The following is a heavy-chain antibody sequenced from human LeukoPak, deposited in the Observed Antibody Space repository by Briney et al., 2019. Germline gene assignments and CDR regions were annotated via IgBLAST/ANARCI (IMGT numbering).Heavy chain of an antibody. CDR3: ARQWLGAIDY. Sequence: PSETLSLTCTVSAGSISSYYWSWIRQPPGKGLEWIGYIYYSGSTNYNPSLKSRVTVSVDTSKNQFSLKLSSVTAADTAVYYCARQWLGAIDYWGQGTLVTVSS. D-gene: IGHD6-19*01. J-gene: IGHJ4*02. CDR2: IYYSGST. V-gene: IGHV4-59*08. CDR1: AGSISSYY.